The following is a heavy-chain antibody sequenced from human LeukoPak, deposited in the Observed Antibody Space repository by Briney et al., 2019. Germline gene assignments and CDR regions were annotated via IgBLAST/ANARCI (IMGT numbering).Heavy chain of an antibody. V-gene: IGHV5-51*01. CDR3: ARVNDGWESRAFDI. J-gene: IGHJ3*02. CDR2: IYPGDSDT. D-gene: IGHD5-24*01. Sequence: GESLKISCKGSEYSFTNYWIGWARQMPGKGLEWMGIIYPGDSDTRYSPSFQGQVTISADKSISTAYLQWSSLKASDTAMYYCARVNDGWESRAFDIWGQGTMVTVSS. CDR1: EYSFTNYW.